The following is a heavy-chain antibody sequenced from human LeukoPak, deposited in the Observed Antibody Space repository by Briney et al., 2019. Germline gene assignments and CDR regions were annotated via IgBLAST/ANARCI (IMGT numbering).Heavy chain of an antibody. Sequence: ASVKVSCKASGGTFSSYAISWVRQAPGQGLEWMGGIIPIFGTANYAQKFQGRVTITTDESTSTAYMELSSLRSEDTAVYYCARDPGILTGRYYFDYWGQGTLVTVFS. CDR2: IIPIFGTA. CDR1: GGTFSSYA. D-gene: IGHD3-9*01. CDR3: ARDPGILTGRYYFDY. J-gene: IGHJ4*02. V-gene: IGHV1-69*05.